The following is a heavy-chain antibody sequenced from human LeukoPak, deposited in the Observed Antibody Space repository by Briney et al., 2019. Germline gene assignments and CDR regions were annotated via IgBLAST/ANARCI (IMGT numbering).Heavy chain of an antibody. V-gene: IGHV1-24*01. CDR3: ATDRLTTGAFDI. J-gene: IGHJ3*02. CDR1: GYTLTELS. D-gene: IGHD4-17*01. CDR2: FDPEDGET. Sequence: ASVKVSSKVSGYTLTELSMHWVRQAPGKGLEWMGGFDPEDGETIYAQKFQGRVTMTEDTSTDTAYMELSSLRSEDTAVYYCATDRLTTGAFDIWGQGTMVTVSS.